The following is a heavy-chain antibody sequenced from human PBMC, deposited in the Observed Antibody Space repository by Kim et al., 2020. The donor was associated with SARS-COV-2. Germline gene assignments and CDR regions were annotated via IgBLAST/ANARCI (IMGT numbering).Heavy chain of an antibody. V-gene: IGHV3-7*01. D-gene: IGHD6-6*01. CDR2: IKQDGSEK. Sequence: GGSLRLSCAASGFTFSSYWMSWVRQAPGKGLEWVANIKQDGSEKYYVDSVKGRFTISRDNAKNSLYLQMNSLRAEDTAVYYCAREVGYSSSGFVPPDVWGKGTTVTVSS. CDR3: AREVGYSSSGFVPPDV. CDR1: GFTFSSYW. J-gene: IGHJ6*04.